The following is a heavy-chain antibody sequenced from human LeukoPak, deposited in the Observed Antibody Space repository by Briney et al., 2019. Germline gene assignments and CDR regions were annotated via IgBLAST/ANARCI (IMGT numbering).Heavy chain of an antibody. J-gene: IGHJ5*02. D-gene: IGHD6-13*01. CDR3: ARDVYIAASGVNWFDP. CDR1: GFTVSSNY. V-gene: IGHV3-53*01. Sequence: GGSLRLSCAASGFTVSSNYMSWVRRAPGKGLEWVSVIYSGGNTYYADSVKGRFTISRDNSKNTLYLQMNSLRAEDTAVYYCARDVYIAASGVNWFDPWGQGTLVTVSS. CDR2: IYSGGNT.